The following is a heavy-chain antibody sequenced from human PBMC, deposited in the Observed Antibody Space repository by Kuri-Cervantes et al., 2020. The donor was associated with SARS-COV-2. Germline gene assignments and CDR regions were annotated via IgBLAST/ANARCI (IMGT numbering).Heavy chain of an antibody. Sequence: GSLRLSCTVSGYSISSGYYWGWIRQPPGKGLEWIGSIYHSGSTYYNPSLKSRVTISVDTSKNQFSLKPSSVTAADTAVYYCARTYDTVTGDAFDIWGQGTVVTVSS. CDR3: ARTYDTVTGDAFDI. CDR2: IYHSGST. V-gene: IGHV4-38-2*02. D-gene: IGHD4-11*01. CDR1: GYSISSGYY. J-gene: IGHJ3*02.